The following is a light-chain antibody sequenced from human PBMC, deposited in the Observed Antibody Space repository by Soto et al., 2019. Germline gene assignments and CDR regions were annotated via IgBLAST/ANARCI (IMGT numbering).Light chain of an antibody. CDR2: KAS. J-gene: IGKJ2*01. V-gene: IGKV1-5*03. Sequence: DIQMTQSPSPLSASVGDRVTITCRASQSISSWLAWYQQKPGKAPKLLIYKASSLESGVPSRFSGSGSGTEFTLTISSLQPADFATYYCQQYNSYSVTFGQGTKLEIK. CDR1: QSISSW. CDR3: QQYNSYSVT.